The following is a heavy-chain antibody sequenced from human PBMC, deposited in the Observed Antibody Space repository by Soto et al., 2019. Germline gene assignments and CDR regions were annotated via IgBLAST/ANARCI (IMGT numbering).Heavy chain of an antibody. CDR2: IYPGDSET. J-gene: IGHJ4*02. V-gene: IGHV5-51*01. Sequence: GESLKISCKGSGYSFTNYWIGWVRQMPGKGLEWMGIIYPGDSETRYSPSFQGQVTISADKSISAAYLQWSSLKASDTAMYYCARHLVGATRGNFDYWGQGTLVTVSS. CDR1: GYSFTNYW. CDR3: ARHLVGATRGNFDY. D-gene: IGHD1-26*01.